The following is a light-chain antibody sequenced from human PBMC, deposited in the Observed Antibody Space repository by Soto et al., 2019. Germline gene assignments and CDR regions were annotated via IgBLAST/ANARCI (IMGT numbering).Light chain of an antibody. CDR3: QHYANWPRT. V-gene: IGKV3-15*01. Sequence: EIVMTQSPATLSVSPGEGVTLSCRASQSVSSSLAWYQQNPGQSPRLLIYGASTRATGIPARFSGSGSGTDFTLTISGLQSEDFAIYYCQHYANWPRTFGLGTKV. CDR1: QSVSSS. J-gene: IGKJ1*01. CDR2: GAS.